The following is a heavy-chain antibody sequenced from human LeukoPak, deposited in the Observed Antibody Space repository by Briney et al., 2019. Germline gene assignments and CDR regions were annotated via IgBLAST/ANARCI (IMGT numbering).Heavy chain of an antibody. V-gene: IGHV4-59*12. CDR2: IYYSGST. J-gene: IGHJ5*02. D-gene: IGHD3-10*01. CDR3: AREERYYYGSGNFDP. CDR1: GFPFSSYW. Sequence: PGGSLRLSCAASGFPFSSYWMSWIRQPPGKGLEWIGYIYYSGSTNYNPSLKSRVTISVDTSKNQFSLKLSSVTAADTAVYYCAREERYYYGSGNFDPWGQGTLVTVSS.